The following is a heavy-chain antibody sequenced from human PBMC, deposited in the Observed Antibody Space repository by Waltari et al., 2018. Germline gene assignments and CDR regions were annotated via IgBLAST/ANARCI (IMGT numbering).Heavy chain of an antibody. CDR3: ARVAQRTYRSPVPGRDYYYGMDV. D-gene: IGHD1-1*01. CDR2: SSSDESKT. V-gene: IGHV3-74*01. J-gene: IGHJ6*02. CDR1: GFTFGNYQ. Sequence: EEKVVESGGGFVQPGESLILSCAASGFTFGNYQMHWVRQPPGKGRVWGSGSSSDESKTSYADSVKGRFTISRDNAKKTLYLQMKRLRVEDTAVYYCARVAQRTYRSPVPGRDYYYGMDVWGQGTTVTVSS.